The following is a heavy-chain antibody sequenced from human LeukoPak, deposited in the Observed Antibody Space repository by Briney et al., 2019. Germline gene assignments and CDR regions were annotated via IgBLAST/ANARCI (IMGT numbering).Heavy chain of an antibody. CDR2: IKQDGGEK. CDR1: GFTSSDYW. CDR3: ASRFLEWYPFDL. J-gene: IGHJ3*01. V-gene: IGHV3-7*01. D-gene: IGHD3-3*01. Sequence: GGSLRLSCGVSGFTSSDYWMNWVRQAPGKGLEWVASIKQDGGEKSYVDSVKGRFTISRDNAKNSLYLQMNSLRVDDTAVYYCASRFLEWYPFDLWGQGTMVTVSS.